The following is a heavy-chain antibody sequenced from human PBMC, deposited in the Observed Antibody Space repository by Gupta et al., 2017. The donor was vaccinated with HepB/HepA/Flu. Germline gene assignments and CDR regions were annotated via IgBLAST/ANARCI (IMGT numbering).Heavy chain of an antibody. D-gene: IGHD7-27*01. V-gene: IGHV3-74*01. CDR1: GFRLTTYW. Sequence: EVHLVESGAGLVQPGGSLRLPCAVSGFRLTTYWFHWLRQAPGKGLMWVSRINSDENYTAYADSVKGRFSISRDNAKNTLYLQMNSLRVEETAVYYCARESLDTGERYFDIWGQGTLVTVSS. J-gene: IGHJ4*02. CDR3: ARESLDTGERYFDI. CDR2: INSDENYT.